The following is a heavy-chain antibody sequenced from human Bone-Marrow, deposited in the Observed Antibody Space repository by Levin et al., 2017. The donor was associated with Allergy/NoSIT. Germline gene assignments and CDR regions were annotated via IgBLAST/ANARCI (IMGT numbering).Heavy chain of an antibody. V-gene: IGHV3-21*01. Sequence: GGSLRLSCAASGFTFSTSNIDWVRQAPGKGLEWVASISSSGSYIYYADSVKGRFTISRDNAKNSLSLRMNSLRADDTAVYYCARARACNYYYGLDVWGQGTTVTVSS. CDR3: ARARACNYYYGLDV. D-gene: IGHD1-26*01. CDR1: GFTFSTSN. CDR2: ISSSGSYI. J-gene: IGHJ6*02.